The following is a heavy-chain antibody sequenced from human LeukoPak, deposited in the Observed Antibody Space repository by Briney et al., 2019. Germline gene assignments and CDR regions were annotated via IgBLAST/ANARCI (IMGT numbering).Heavy chain of an antibody. CDR2: IWYDGSNK. V-gene: IGHV3-33*01. D-gene: IGHD3-22*01. J-gene: IGHJ4*02. Sequence: GGSLRLSCAASGFTFSSYGMHWVRQAPGKGLEWVAVIWYDGSNKYYADSVKGRFTISRDNSKNTLYLQMNSLRAEDTAAYYCARDPHPYYYDSSGYYCDYWGQGTLVTVSS. CDR1: GFTFSSYG. CDR3: ARDPHPYYYDSSGYYCDY.